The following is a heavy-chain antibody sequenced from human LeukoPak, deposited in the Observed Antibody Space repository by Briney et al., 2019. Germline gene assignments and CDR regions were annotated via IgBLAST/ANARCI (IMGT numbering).Heavy chain of an antibody. J-gene: IGHJ4*02. D-gene: IGHD3-3*01. CDR3: ATGPPFITIFGVVRSLDY. V-gene: IGHV1-24*01. CDR2: FDPEDGET. CDR1: GYTLTELS. Sequence: ASVKVSCKVSGYTLTELSMHWVRQAPGKGLEWMGGFDPEDGETIYAQKFQGRVTMTEDTPTDTAYMELSSLRSEDTAVYYCATGPPFITIFGVVRSLDYWGQGTLVTVSS.